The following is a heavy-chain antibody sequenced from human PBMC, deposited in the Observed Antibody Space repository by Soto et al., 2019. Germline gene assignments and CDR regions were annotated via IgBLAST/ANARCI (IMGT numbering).Heavy chain of an antibody. J-gene: IGHJ3*01. CDR3: ARPDCTNGVCYNFYDF. V-gene: IGHV5-51*01. D-gene: IGHD2-8*01. Sequence: PWDSLKISCKGSGYTFTSYWIGWVRQVPGKGLEWMAIVYPGDSDTRYSPSFQGQVTISADKSITTAYLQWSSLKASDTDMYYCARPDCTNGVCYNFYDFWGQGTMVT. CDR2: VYPGDSDT. CDR1: GYTFTSYW.